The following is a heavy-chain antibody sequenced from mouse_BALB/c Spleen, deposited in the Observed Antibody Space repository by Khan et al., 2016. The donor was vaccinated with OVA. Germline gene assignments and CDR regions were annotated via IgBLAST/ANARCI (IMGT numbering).Heavy chain of an antibody. CDR3: ARRGYDYGRGALFAY. V-gene: IGHV2-2*02. Sequence: QVQLKQSGPGLVQPSQSLSITCTVSGFSLNNYSVHWVRQSPGKGLEWLGVIWSAGSTDYNAAFISRLTISKDNSRSQVFFKMNSQQPNDTAINYCARRGYDYGRGALFAYWGQGTLVTSSA. CDR2: IWSAGST. J-gene: IGHJ3*01. CDR1: GFSLNNYS. D-gene: IGHD2-4*01.